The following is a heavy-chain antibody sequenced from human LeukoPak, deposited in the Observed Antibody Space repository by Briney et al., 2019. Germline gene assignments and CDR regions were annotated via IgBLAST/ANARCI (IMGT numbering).Heavy chain of an antibody. CDR3: AKDHRSPVTAAPSFDY. J-gene: IGHJ4*02. CDR2: ISGSGGST. D-gene: IGHD2-21*02. V-gene: IGHV3-23*01. CDR1: GFTFSSYA. Sequence: PGGSLRLSCAAPGFTFSSYAMSWVRQAPGKGLEWVSAISGSGGSTYYADSVKGRFTISRDNSKNTLYLQMNSLRAEDTAVYYCAKDHRSPVTAAPSFDYWGQGTLVTVSS.